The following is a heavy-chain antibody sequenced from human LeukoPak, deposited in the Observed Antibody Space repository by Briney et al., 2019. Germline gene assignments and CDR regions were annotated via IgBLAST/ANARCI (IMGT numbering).Heavy chain of an antibody. CDR3: ARAGPYYDFWSGYYTAYYYYYYMDV. V-gene: IGHV1-46*01. Sequence: ASVKVSCKASGYTFTSYYMHWVRQAPGQGLEWMGIINPSGGSTSYAQKFQGRVTMTRDMSTSTVYMELSSLRSEDTAVYYCARAGPYYDFWSGYYTAYYYYYYMDVWGKGTTVTVSS. CDR2: INPSGGST. J-gene: IGHJ6*03. CDR1: GYTFTSYY. D-gene: IGHD3-3*01.